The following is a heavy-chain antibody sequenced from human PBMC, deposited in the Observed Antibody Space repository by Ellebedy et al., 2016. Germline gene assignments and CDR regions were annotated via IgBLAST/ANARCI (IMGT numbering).Heavy chain of an antibody. D-gene: IGHD3-22*01. J-gene: IGHJ4*02. V-gene: IGHV3-15*01. CDR3: TTEVLTMIIVAGGDY. CDR2: IKSKTDGGTT. CDR1: GFTFRNAW. Sequence: GESLKISCAASGFTFRNAWMSWVRQAPGKGLAWVGRIKSKTDGGTTDYAAPVKGRFTISRDDSKNTLYLQMNRLKSEDTAVYYCTTEVLTMIIVAGGDYWGQGTLVTVSS.